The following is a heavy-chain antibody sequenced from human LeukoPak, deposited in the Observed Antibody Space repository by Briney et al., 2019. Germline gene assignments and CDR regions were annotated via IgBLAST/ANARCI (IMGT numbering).Heavy chain of an antibody. Sequence: NPSETLSLTCTVSGGSISSYYWSWIRQPPGKGLEWIGYIYYSGSTNYNPSLKSRVTISVDTSKNQSSLKLSSVTAADTAVYYCARHVPPYVYLFDPWGQGTLVTVSS. CDR1: GGSISSYY. D-gene: IGHD2-2*01. CDR3: ARHVPPYVYLFDP. CDR2: IYYSGST. J-gene: IGHJ5*02. V-gene: IGHV4-59*08.